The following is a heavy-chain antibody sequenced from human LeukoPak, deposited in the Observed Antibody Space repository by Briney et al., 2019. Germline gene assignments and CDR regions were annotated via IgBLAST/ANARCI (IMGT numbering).Heavy chain of an antibody. Sequence: GRSLRLSCAASGFTFSSYGMHWVRQAPGKGLEWVAVIWYDGSNKYYADSVKGRFTISRDNSKNTLYLQMNSLRAEDTAVYYCAKDRDRPYSSSWYSDYWGQGTLVTVSS. CDR3: AKDRDRPYSSSWYSDY. CDR1: GFTFSSYG. V-gene: IGHV3-33*06. J-gene: IGHJ4*02. D-gene: IGHD6-13*01. CDR2: IWYDGSNK.